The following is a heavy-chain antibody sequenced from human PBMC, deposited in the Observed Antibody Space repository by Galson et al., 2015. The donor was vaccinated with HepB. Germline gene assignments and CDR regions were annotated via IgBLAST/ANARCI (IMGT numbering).Heavy chain of an antibody. D-gene: IGHD6-19*01. V-gene: IGHV3-30*04. CDR1: GSTFSSYA. CDR3: VAGSSGWAWDALDI. Sequence: SLRLSCAASGSTFSSYAMHWVRQAPGQGLEWVAVISYDGSNKYYADSVKGRFTISRDNSKNTLYLQMNSLRAEDTAVYYCVAGSSGWAWDALDIWGQGTMVPVSS. J-gene: IGHJ3*02. CDR2: ISYDGSNK.